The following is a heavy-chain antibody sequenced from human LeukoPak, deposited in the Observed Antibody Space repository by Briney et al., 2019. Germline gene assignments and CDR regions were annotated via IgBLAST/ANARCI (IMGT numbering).Heavy chain of an antibody. CDR3: AKDMYSSSWYWFDP. CDR1: GFTFDDYA. V-gene: IGHV3-9*01. CDR2: ISWNSGSI. Sequence: CRSLRLSCAASGFTFDDYAMHWVRQAPGKGLEWVSGISWNSGSIGYADSVKGRFTISRDNAKNALYLQMNSLRAEDTALYYCAKDMYSSSWYWFDPWGQGTLVTVSS. D-gene: IGHD6-13*01. J-gene: IGHJ5*02.